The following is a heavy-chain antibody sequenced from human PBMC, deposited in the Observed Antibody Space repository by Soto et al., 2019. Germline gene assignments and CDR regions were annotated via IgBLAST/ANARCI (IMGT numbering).Heavy chain of an antibody. D-gene: IGHD6-13*01. J-gene: IGHJ6*02. Sequence: GESLNVSCKGSGYRFISYWIGWVRQMPGKGLEWMGIIYPGDSDTRYSPSFQGQVTISADKSISTAYLQWSSLKASDTAMYYCARTSAAGKYYDGMDVWGQGTTVTVSS. CDR2: IYPGDSDT. CDR1: GYRFISYW. V-gene: IGHV5-51*01. CDR3: ARTSAAGKYYDGMDV.